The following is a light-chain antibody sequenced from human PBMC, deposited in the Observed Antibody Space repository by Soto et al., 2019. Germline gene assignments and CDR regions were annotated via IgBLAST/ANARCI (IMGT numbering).Light chain of an antibody. CDR1: QSISSW. V-gene: IGKV1-5*01. CDR3: QQYGSSPGT. CDR2: DAS. Sequence: DLQMTQSPSTQSPSLLHRVSITCRASQSISSWLAWYQQKPGKAPKLLIYDASSLESGVPSRFSGSGSGTDFTLTISRLEPEDFAVYYCQQYGSSPGTFGQGTKVDIK. J-gene: IGKJ1*01.